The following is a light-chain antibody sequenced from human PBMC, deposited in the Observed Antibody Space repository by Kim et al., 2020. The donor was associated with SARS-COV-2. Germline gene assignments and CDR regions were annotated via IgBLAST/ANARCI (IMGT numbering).Light chain of an antibody. CDR3: QSYDRSLRGSL. Sequence: QRVTISCTGSSSNVGAGYDVHWYQHLPGTAPKLLIFGSTNRPSGVPDRFSGSQSGTSASLAINGLQAEDEADYYCQSYDRSLRGSLFGGGTQLTVL. CDR1: SSNVGAGYD. CDR2: GST. J-gene: IGLJ2*01. V-gene: IGLV1-40*01.